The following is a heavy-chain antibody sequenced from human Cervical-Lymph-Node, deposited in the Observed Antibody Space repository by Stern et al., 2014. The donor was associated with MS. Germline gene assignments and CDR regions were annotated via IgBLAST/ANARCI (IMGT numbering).Heavy chain of an antibody. V-gene: IGHV1-69*01. CDR2: IIPIFGTA. Sequence: QVQLVESGAEVKKPGSSVKVSCKASGGTFSSYAISWVRQAPGQGLEWMGGIIPIFGTANYAQKFQGRVTITADESTSTAYMELSSLRSEDTAVYYCARDKRNYYDSSGYYSPTFDYWGQGTLVTVSS. CDR1: GGTFSSYA. J-gene: IGHJ4*02. D-gene: IGHD3-22*01. CDR3: ARDKRNYYDSSGYYSPTFDY.